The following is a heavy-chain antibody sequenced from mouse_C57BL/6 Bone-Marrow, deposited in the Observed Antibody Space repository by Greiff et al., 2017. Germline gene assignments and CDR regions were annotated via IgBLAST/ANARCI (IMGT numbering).Heavy chain of an antibody. J-gene: IGHJ3*01. CDR2: IDPSDSYT. Sequence: VQLQQPGAELVRPGTSVKLSCKASGYTFTSYWMHWVKQRPGQGLEWIGVIDPSDSYTNYNQKFKGQATLTVDTSSSTAYMQLSSLTSEDSAVYYCARILRLFAYWGQGTLVTVSA. V-gene: IGHV1-59*01. CDR3: ARILRLFAY. D-gene: IGHD1-1*01. CDR1: GYTFTSYW.